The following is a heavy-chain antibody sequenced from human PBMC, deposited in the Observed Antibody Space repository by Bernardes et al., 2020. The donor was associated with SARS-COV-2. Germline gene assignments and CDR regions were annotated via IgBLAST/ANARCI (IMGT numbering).Heavy chain of an antibody. CDR1: GVSISNINSY. CDR2: VHDSGIT. V-gene: IGHV4-39*01. Sequence: SETLSLTCAVSGVSISNINSYWGWIRQPPGKGLEWIGSVHDSGITSYNPSLRSRVTISVDTSKNQFSLILRSVTAADTAVYYCARQGYYYDINDRPSGFDPWGQGTLVTVSS. D-gene: IGHD3-22*01. CDR3: ARQGYYYDINDRPSGFDP. J-gene: IGHJ5*02.